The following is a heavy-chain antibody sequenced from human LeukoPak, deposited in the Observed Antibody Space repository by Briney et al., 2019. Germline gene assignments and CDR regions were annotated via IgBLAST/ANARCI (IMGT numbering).Heavy chain of an antibody. CDR2: ISGSGGST. D-gene: IGHD2-8*01. J-gene: IGHJ4*02. CDR3: AKPVDCTNGVCGDY. V-gene: IGHV3-23*01. Sequence: PGGSLRLSCAASGFTFSSYAMSWVRQAPGKGLEWVSAISGSGGSTYYADSVKGRFTISRDNSKNTLYLQMNSLRAEDTAVYYCAKPVDCTNGVCGDYWGQGTLVTVSS. CDR1: GFTFSSYA.